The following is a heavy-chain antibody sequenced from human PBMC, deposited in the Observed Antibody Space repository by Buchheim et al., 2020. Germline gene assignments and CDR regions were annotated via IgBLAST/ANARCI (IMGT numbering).Heavy chain of an antibody. J-gene: IGHJ2*01. D-gene: IGHD6-19*01. Sequence: QVQLVESGGGLVKPGGSLRLSCASSGFTFSDYYMNWIRQAPGKGLEWVSYISSRGTFTTYADSVKGRFTISRDNGQMYLQMNSLRVEDTAVYYCARDRGSGRGYFDLWGRGTL. CDR3: ARDRGSGRGYFDL. V-gene: IGHV3-11*06. CDR2: ISSRGTFT. CDR1: GFTFSDYY.